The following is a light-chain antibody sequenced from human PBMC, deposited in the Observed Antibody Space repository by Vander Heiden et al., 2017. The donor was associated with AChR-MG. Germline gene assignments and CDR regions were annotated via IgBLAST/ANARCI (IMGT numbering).Light chain of an antibody. CDR2: DDS. CDR1: SIGSKT. Sequence: SYVLTQPPSVSVAPGQMARITCGGNSIGSKTVHWYQQKPGQAPVVVVQDDSDRPSGIPERFSGSNSGNTATLTISRVEAGDEADYYCQVWDSSSDQWVFGGGTRLTVL. CDR3: QVWDSSSDQWV. V-gene: IGLV3-21*02. J-gene: IGLJ3*02.